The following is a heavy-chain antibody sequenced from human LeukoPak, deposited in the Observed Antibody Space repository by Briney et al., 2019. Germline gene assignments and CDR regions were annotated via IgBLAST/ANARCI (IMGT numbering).Heavy chain of an antibody. CDR2: TYRSGST. CDR3: ARTPIYYFDNSGYYN. V-gene: IGHV4-34*01. CDR1: GGSFSGYY. D-gene: IGHD3-22*01. Sequence: SETLSLTCAVSGGSFSGYYWSWIRQSPGKGLEWIGETYRSGSTNYNPSLKSRVTMSVDTSKNQFSLKLSSVTAADTAVYYCARTPIYYFDNSGYYNWGQGTLVTVSS. J-gene: IGHJ4*02.